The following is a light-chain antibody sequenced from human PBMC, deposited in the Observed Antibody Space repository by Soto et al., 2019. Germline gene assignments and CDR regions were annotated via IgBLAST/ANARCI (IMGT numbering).Light chain of an antibody. J-gene: IGKJ4*01. V-gene: IGKV3-15*01. CDR3: QQYNSWSPLT. CDR1: QSVNSD. CDR2: DAF. Sequence: IVMTQAPATLSVSPWERATLSCRASQSVNSDLAWYQQKPGQSPRLLLYDAFTRATGIPARFSGSASGTEFTLTISSLQSEESAVYYCQQYNSWSPLTFGGGTKVDIK.